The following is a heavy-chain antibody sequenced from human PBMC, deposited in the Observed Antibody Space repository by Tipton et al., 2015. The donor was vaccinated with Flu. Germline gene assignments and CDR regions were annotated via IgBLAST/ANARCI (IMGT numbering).Heavy chain of an antibody. CDR3: ARRGLELQEYFDL. V-gene: IGHV3-23*01. CDR1: GFSLSNYA. J-gene: IGHJ4*02. CDR2: IGGGAGGT. Sequence: GSLRLSCKVSGFSLSNYAMSWVRQSPGKGLEWVSAIGGGAGGTYFADSVKGRFTIYKDENQQLLFLQMDNLRGDDTATYFCARRGLELQEYFDLWGQGTLVTVSS. D-gene: IGHD2/OR15-2a*01.